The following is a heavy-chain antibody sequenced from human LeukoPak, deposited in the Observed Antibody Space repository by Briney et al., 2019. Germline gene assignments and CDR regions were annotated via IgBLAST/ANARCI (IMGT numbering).Heavy chain of an antibody. D-gene: IGHD4-11*01. V-gene: IGHV1-69*05. J-gene: IGHJ6*03. CDR1: GGTFSSYS. Sequence: GASVKVSCKASGGTFSSYSISWVRQAPGQGREWRGGIIPIFGTANYAQKFQGTVTIPTDESTSTAYMELSSLRSEDTAVSYCARGGDDYSRWLVSRYYYYYMDVWGKGTTVTVSS. CDR2: IIPIFGTA. CDR3: ARGGDDYSRWLVSRYYYYYMDV.